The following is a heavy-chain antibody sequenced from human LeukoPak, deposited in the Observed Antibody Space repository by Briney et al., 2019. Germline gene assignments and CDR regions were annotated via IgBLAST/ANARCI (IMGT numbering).Heavy chain of an antibody. CDR2: IYYSGNT. CDR3: ARHAASGLYYDTN. D-gene: IGHD3-22*01. Sequence: SETLSLTCTASGGFISSYYWSWIRQPPGKGLEWIGYIYYSGNTVYNPSLESRVTISVDTSNNQFTLKLNSVTAADTAVYYCARHAASGLYYDTNWGQGTLVTVSS. J-gene: IGHJ4*02. V-gene: IGHV4-59*08. CDR1: GGFISSYY.